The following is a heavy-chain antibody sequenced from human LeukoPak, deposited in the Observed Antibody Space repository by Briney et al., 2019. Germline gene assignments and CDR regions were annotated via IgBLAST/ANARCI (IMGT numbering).Heavy chain of an antibody. CDR2: IYSGGST. V-gene: IGHV3-53*01. D-gene: IGHD6-13*01. Sequence: GGSLRLSCAASGFTVSSNYMSWVRQAPGKGLEWVSVIYSGGSTYYADSVKGRFTISRGNSKNTLYLQMNSLRAEDTAVYYCARGAALRPFDYWGQGTLVTVSS. CDR3: ARGAALRPFDY. J-gene: IGHJ4*02. CDR1: GFTVSSNY.